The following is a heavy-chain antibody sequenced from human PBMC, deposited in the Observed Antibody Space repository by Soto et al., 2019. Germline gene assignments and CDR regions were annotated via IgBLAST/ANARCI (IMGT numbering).Heavy chain of an antibody. D-gene: IGHD6-19*01. J-gene: IGHJ6*02. Sequence: PSETLSLTCAFYCGSFIGYYWSWIRQPPGKGLEWIGEINHSGSTNYNPSLKSRVTISVDTSKNQFSLKLSSVTAADTAVYYCARGLGRSSGWYGRGFGMDVWGQGTTVTVSS. V-gene: IGHV4-34*01. CDR3: ARGLGRSSGWYGRGFGMDV. CDR1: CGSFIGYY. CDR2: INHSGST.